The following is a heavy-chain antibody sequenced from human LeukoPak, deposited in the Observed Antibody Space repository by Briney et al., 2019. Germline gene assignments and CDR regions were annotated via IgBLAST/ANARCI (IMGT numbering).Heavy chain of an antibody. Sequence: ASVKVSCKASGYTFTGYYMHWVRQAPGQGLEWMGWINPNSGGTNYAQKFQGRVTMTRDTSISTADMELSRLRSDDTAVYFCASGFMGYDRSGYYDDAFDIWGQGTMVTVSS. CDR1: GYTFTGYY. J-gene: IGHJ3*02. CDR3: ASGFMGYDRSGYYDDAFDI. D-gene: IGHD3-22*01. CDR2: INPNSGGT. V-gene: IGHV1-2*02.